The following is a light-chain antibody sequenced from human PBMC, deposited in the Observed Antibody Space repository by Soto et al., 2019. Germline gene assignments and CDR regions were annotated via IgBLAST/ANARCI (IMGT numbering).Light chain of an antibody. CDR3: SSYTSSSTYV. J-gene: IGLJ1*01. V-gene: IGLV2-14*01. CDR2: EVN. CDR1: SSDVGGYNY. Sequence: QSALTQPASVSGSPGQSITISCTGTSSDVGGYNYVSWYQQHPGKAPKLMIYEVNNRPSGLSNRFSGSKSGNTASLTISGLHAEDEADYYCSSYTSSSTYVFGTGTKLTVL.